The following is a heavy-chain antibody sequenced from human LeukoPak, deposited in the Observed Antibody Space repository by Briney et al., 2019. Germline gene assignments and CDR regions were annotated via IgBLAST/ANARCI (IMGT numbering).Heavy chain of an antibody. CDR3: ARGLIAAAGIDP. CDR2: INHSGST. V-gene: IGHV4-34*01. J-gene: IGHJ5*02. CDR1: GGSFSGYY. D-gene: IGHD6-13*01. Sequence: TSETLSLTCAVYGGSFSGYYWSWIRQPPGKGLEWIGEINHSGSTNYNPSLKSRVTISVDTSKNQFSLKLSSVTAADTAVYYCARGLIAAAGIDPWGQGTLVTVSS.